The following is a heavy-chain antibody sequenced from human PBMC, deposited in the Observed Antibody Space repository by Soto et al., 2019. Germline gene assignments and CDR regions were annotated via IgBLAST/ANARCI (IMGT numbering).Heavy chain of an antibody. CDR1: GDSISSTHW. J-gene: IGHJ4*02. V-gene: IGHV4-4*02. Sequence: SETLSLTCAVSGDSISSTHWWTWVRQPPGKGLEYIGQIFHSGITNYNPSLESRVTISLDKSKSQFSLELNSVTGADTAIYYCARGFSGYCSGGSFSSFDYWGQGTLVTVS. CDR2: IFHSGIT. D-gene: IGHD2-15*01. CDR3: ARGFSGYCSGGSFSSFDY.